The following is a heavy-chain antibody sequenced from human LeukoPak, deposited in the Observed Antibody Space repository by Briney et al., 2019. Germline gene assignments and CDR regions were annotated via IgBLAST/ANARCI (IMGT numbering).Heavy chain of an antibody. D-gene: IGHD2-21*01. CDR3: ARGDLAYCGGDCYFEFDY. V-gene: IGHV1-2*02. CDR2: INPNSGGT. CDR1: GYTFTGYY. Sequence: GASVKVSCKASGYTFTGYYIHWVRQAPGQGLEWMGWINPNSGGTNYAQKFQGRVTMTRDTSISTAYMELSRLRSDDTAVYYCARGDLAYCGGDCYFEFDYWGQGTLVTVSS. J-gene: IGHJ4*02.